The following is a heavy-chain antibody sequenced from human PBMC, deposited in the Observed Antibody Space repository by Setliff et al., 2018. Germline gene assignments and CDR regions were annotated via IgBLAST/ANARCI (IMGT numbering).Heavy chain of an antibody. J-gene: IGHJ3*02. CDR1: GYSFTSYW. Sequence: GESLTISCKGSGYSFTSYWIGWVRQMPGKGLEWMGIIYPGDSDTRYSPSFQGQVTISADKSISTAYLQWSSLKASDTAMYYCASTLYYYDSSGYGAFDIWGQGTMVTV. CDR3: ASTLYYYDSSGYGAFDI. V-gene: IGHV5-51*01. D-gene: IGHD3-22*01. CDR2: IYPGDSDT.